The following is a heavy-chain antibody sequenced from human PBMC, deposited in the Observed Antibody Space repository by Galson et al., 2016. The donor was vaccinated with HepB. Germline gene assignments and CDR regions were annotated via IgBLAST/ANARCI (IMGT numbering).Heavy chain of an antibody. V-gene: IGHV3-33*01. CDR3: ARDYGDRYFDI. Sequence: SLRLSCAASGFTFRSYHMHWVRQAPGKGLEWLALIWYDGGNKDYTDSVKGRFTISRDNSKNTLYLQMNSLRAEDTAVYYCARDYGDRYFDIWGQGTMVTVSS. CDR1: GFTFRSYH. J-gene: IGHJ3*02. CDR2: IWYDGGNK. D-gene: IGHD7-27*01.